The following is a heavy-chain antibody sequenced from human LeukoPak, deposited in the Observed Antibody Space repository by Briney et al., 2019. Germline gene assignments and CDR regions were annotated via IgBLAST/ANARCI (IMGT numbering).Heavy chain of an antibody. CDR2: ISGSGGST. Sequence: GGSLRLSCAASGFTFSSYAMSWVRQAPGKGLEWVSAISGSGGSTYYADSVKGRFTISRDNSKNTLYLQMNSLRAEDTAVYYCAKLDRHSSGWYPTDYWGQGTLVTVSS. CDR1: GFTFSSYA. D-gene: IGHD6-19*01. J-gene: IGHJ4*02. V-gene: IGHV3-23*01. CDR3: AKLDRHSSGWYPTDY.